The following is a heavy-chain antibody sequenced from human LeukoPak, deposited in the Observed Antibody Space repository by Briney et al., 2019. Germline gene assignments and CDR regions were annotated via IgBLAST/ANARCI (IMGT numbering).Heavy chain of an antibody. CDR3: ARGYGSGYDWYCYGMDV. D-gene: IGHD5-12*01. J-gene: IGHJ6*02. CDR2: ISYDGSNK. CDR1: GFTFSSYA. V-gene: IGHV3-30*04. Sequence: GRSLRLSCAASGFTFSSYAMHWVRQAPGRGLEWVAVISYDGSNKYYADSVKGRFTISRDNSKNTLYLQMNSLRAEDTAVYYCARGYGSGYDWYCYGMDVWGQGTTVTVSS.